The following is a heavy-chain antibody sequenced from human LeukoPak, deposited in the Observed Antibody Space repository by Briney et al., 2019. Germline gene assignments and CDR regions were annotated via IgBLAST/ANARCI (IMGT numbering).Heavy chain of an antibody. CDR3: ARGGWYGQDAFDI. D-gene: IGHD6-19*01. CDR2: ISSSSSTI. Sequence: GGSLRLSCAASGFTFSSYSMNWVRQAPGKGLEWVSYISSSSSTIYYADSVKGRFTISRDNAKNSLYLQMNSLRAEDTAVYYCARGGWYGQDAFDIWAKGQWSPSLQ. V-gene: IGHV3-48*01. J-gene: IGHJ3*02. CDR1: GFTFSSYS.